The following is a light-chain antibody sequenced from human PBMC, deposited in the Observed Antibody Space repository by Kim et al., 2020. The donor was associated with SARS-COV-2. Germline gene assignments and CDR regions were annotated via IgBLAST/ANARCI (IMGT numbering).Light chain of an antibody. Sequence: SVSPGQTASITCSGDKLGDKYACWYQQKPGQSPVLVIYQDSKRPSGSPERFSGSNSGNTATLTISGTQAMDEADYYCQAWDSSTGVFGTGTKVTVL. CDR1: KLGDKY. CDR3: QAWDSSTGV. CDR2: QDS. J-gene: IGLJ1*01. V-gene: IGLV3-1*01.